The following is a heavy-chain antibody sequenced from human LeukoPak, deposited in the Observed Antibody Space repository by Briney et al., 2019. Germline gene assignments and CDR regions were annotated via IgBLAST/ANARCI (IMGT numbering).Heavy chain of an antibody. Sequence: RGSLRLSCAASGFTFSSYWMHWVRQAPGKGLVWVSCIKSDGCSTSYADSVKGRFTISRDNAKNTLYLQMNSLRAEDTAVYYCARERKYDSNFDYWGQGTLVTVSS. CDR1: GFTFSSYW. J-gene: IGHJ4*02. D-gene: IGHD1-1*01. V-gene: IGHV3-74*01. CDR3: ARERKYDSNFDY. CDR2: IKSDGCST.